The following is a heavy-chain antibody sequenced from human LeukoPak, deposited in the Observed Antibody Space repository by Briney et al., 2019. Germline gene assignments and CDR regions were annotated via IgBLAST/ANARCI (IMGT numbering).Heavy chain of an antibody. D-gene: IGHD3-3*01. Sequence: SETLSLTCTVSGGSISSYYWSWIRQPPGKGLEWIGYIYYNGDTNYNPSLKSRVTISVDTSKNQFSLKLSSVTAADTAVYYCARTTPTGFWSGYPNWFDPWGQGTLVTVSS. CDR2: IYYNGDT. V-gene: IGHV4-59*01. CDR3: ARTTPTGFWSGYPNWFDP. J-gene: IGHJ5*02. CDR1: GGSISSYY.